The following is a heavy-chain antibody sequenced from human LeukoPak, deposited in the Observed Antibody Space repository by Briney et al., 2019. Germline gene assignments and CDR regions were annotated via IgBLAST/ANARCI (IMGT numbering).Heavy chain of an antibody. J-gene: IGHJ6*02. CDR2: IYPGDSDT. Sequence: GESLKISCKGSGYSFTSYWIGWVRQMPGKGLEWMGIIYPGDSDTRYSPSFQGQVAISADKSISTAYLQWSSLKASDTAMYYCARRPDGSVHGMDVWGQGTTVTVSS. D-gene: IGHD3-10*01. V-gene: IGHV5-51*01. CDR1: GYSFTSYW. CDR3: ARRPDGSVHGMDV.